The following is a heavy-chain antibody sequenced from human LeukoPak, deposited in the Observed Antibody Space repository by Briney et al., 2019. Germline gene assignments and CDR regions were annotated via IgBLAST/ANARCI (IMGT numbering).Heavy chain of an antibody. CDR3: AREVGANYFDY. Sequence: GGSLRLSCAASGFTFSSYTMNWVRQAPGKGLEWVSYISSGSGTIYYADSVKGRFTISRDNAKSSLYLQMNSLRAEDTAVYYCAREVGANYFDYWGQGTLVTVSS. CDR2: ISSGSGTI. V-gene: IGHV3-48*04. CDR1: GFTFSSYT. J-gene: IGHJ4*02. D-gene: IGHD1-26*01.